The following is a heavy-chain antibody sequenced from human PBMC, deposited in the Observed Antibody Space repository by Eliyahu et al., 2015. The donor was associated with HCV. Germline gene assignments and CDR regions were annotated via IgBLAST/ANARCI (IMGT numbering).Heavy chain of an antibody. CDR1: GGSISSYH. D-gene: IGHD6-19*01. Sequence: QVQLQESGPGLVKPSETLSLTCAVSGGSISSYHWSWIRQSPRKGLEWIGYTHYSGSSNYNPSLKSRVTMSVDTSKNQFSLKLSSVTAADTAVYYCASGGGGIAVTGTGGWFDPWGQGTLVTVSS. CDR2: THYSGSS. J-gene: IGHJ5*02. V-gene: IGHV4-59*12. CDR3: ASGGGGIAVTGTGGWFDP.